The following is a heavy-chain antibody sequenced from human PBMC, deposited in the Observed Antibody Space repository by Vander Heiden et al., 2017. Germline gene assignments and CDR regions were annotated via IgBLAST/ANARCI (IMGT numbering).Heavy chain of an antibody. CDR1: GFTFRRHV. V-gene: IGHV3-23*01. CDR3: AKQMWELTFEY. D-gene: IGHD1-26*01. CDR2: IRGSGDST. Sequence: EVQLLESGGGLVQPGGSLRLSCAASGFTFRRHVINWVRQAPGKGLEWVSAIRGSGDSTYYADSVKGRFTISRDNSKNTLYLQMNSLRAEDTAVYYCAKQMWELTFEYWGQGTLVTVPS. J-gene: IGHJ4*02.